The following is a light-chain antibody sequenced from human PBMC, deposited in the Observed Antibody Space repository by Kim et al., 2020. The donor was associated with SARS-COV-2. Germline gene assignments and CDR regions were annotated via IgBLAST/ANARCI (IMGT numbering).Light chain of an antibody. J-gene: IGKJ2*01. Sequence: DIQMTQSPSSLSASVGDRVTITCRASQGIGRWLAWYQQKPGKAPNLLFYAASSLHSGVPSRFSGSGSGRDFTLTISSLQPEDFATYYCQQANSFPYTLAQGTKLEI. V-gene: IGKV1-12*02. CDR2: AAS. CDR1: QGIGRW. CDR3: QQANSFPYT.